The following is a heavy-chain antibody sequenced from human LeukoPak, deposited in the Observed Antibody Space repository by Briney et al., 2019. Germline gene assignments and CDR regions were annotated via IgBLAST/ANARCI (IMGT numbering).Heavy chain of an antibody. D-gene: IGHD3-22*01. Sequence: PSETLSLTCTVSGGSITSSGYYWGWIRQPPGKGLEWIGGIYYRGSTYYNPSLNSRVTISVATSKNQFSLKLSSLTAADTAVYYCARQHTRGAVVALVDYWGQGTLVTVSS. V-gene: IGHV4-39*01. J-gene: IGHJ4*02. CDR2: IYYRGST. CDR3: ARQHTRGAVVALVDY. CDR1: GGSITSSGYY.